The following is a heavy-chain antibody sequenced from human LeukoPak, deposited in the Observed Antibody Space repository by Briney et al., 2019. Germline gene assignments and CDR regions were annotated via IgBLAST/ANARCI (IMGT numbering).Heavy chain of an antibody. CDR1: GFTFSIYW. J-gene: IGHJ4*02. D-gene: IGHD5-12*01. CDR3: VRDGGVSGYDLLDY. V-gene: IGHV3-7*01. Sequence: GGSLRLCCAASGFTFSIYWMSWVRQAPGEGLEWVAHINQDGSEEHYMDSVKARFIISRDNAKTSLSLQMDSLRAEDTAVYYCVRDGGVSGYDLLDYWGQGTLVTVSS. CDR2: INQDGSEE.